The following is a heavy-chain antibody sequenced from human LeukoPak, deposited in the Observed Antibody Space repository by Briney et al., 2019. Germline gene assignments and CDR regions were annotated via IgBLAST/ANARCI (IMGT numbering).Heavy chain of an antibody. CDR2: INSDGSSR. J-gene: IGHJ4*02. V-gene: IGHV3-74*01. D-gene: IGHD6-13*01. CDR1: GFTFSNYW. Sequence: GGSLRLSCAASGFTFSNYWMHWVRQASGKGLVWVSRINSDGSSRNYADSVKGRFTISRDNAKNTLYLQMNSLRAEDTAVYYCASASSHRIAAGGDYWGQGTLVTVSS. CDR3: ASASSHRIAAGGDY.